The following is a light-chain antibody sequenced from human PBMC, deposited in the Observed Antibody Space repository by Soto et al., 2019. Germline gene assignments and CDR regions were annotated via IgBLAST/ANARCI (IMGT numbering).Light chain of an antibody. J-gene: IGKJ4*01. V-gene: IGKV3-15*01. Sequence: EIVMTQSPVTLSLSPGERATLSCRASQTISYNLAWYQQKPGQAPRLLIYGASTRATGIPARFSGSGSGTEYTLTISSLQSEDFAVYYCQQYNYWPPVTFGGGTRLEIK. CDR1: QTISYN. CDR3: QQYNYWPPVT. CDR2: GAS.